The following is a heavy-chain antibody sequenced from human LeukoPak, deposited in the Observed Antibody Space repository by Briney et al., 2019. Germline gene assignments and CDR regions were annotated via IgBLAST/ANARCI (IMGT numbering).Heavy chain of an antibody. CDR1: GYTFSSNH. Sequence: ASVKVSCKASGYTFSSNHIHWVRQAPGQGLEWMGWINPNSGGTNYAQKFQGRVTMTRDTSISTAYMELSRLRSDDTAVYYCARLRLGELSLGFDPWGQGTLVTVSS. CDR3: ARLRLGELSLGFDP. J-gene: IGHJ5*02. D-gene: IGHD3-16*02. V-gene: IGHV1-2*02. CDR2: INPNSGGT.